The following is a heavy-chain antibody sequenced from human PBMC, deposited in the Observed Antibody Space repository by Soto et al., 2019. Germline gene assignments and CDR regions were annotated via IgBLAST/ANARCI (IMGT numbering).Heavy chain of an antibody. D-gene: IGHD6-19*01. CDR2: ISYDGSNT. CDR3: AKDWGSSGWFNWFDP. CDR1: GFTLSSTG. V-gene: IGHV3-30*18. Sequence: QVQLVESGGGVVQLGRSLRLSCVASGFTLSSTGMHWVRQAPGKGLEWVAMISYDGSNTFYADSVKGRFTISRDNSWNTLYLQMDSLRPEDTSVYYCAKDWGSSGWFNWFDPWGQGTLVTVSS. J-gene: IGHJ5*02.